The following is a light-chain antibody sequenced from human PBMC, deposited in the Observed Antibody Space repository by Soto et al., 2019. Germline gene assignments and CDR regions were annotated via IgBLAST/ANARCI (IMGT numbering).Light chain of an antibody. CDR2: EVS. Sequence: QSVLTQPASVSGSPGQSITISCTGGSSDIGNYNGVSWYRQHPGKAPQLMIYEVSNRPSGVSNRFSGSKSGDTASLTISGLQAEDEADYFCSSYSSSSTLLLFGGGTKLTVL. CDR1: SSDIGNYNG. CDR3: SSYSSSSTLLL. J-gene: IGLJ2*01. V-gene: IGLV2-14*02.